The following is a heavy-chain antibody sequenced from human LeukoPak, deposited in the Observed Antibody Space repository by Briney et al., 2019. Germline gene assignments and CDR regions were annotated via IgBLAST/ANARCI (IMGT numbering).Heavy chain of an antibody. J-gene: IGHJ3*02. D-gene: IGHD3-3*01. CDR1: GFTFTMFS. CDR3: ARTYDFGIGPPGDAFDN. CDR2: IRGRSDTT. Sequence: GGSLRLSCAASGFTFTMFSMNWLRQAPGKGLEWIAVIRGRSDTTYYADSVQGRFTISRDNAEDSVYLQRNSLRVEDTAVYYRARTYDFGIGPPGDAFDNWGQGTLVTV. V-gene: IGHV3-48*01.